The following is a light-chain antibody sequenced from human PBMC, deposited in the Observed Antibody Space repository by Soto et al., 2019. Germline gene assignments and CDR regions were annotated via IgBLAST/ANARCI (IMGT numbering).Light chain of an antibody. CDR3: QQYGAAPRT. CDR1: QSVRRDY. J-gene: IGKJ1*01. Sequence: EIVLTQSPGTLSLSPGETATLSCRASQSVRRDYLAWLQQKPGQAPRVLIYGASSRAAGIPDRFSGSGSGTAFTLTISRLEAEDSAVYYCQQYGAAPRTFGQGTRWISN. CDR2: GAS. V-gene: IGKV3-20*01.